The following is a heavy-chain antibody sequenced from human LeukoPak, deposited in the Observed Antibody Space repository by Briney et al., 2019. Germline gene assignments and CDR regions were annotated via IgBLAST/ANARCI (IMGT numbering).Heavy chain of an antibody. V-gene: IGHV3-74*01. J-gene: IGHJ4*02. CDR3: AGGSGTKCDY. Sequence: GGSLRLSCAASGFTLSGYWMHWVRQAPGKGLVWVSRINSDGRSTGYADSVKGRFTISRDNAKNTLYLQMNSLRAEDTAVYYCAGGSGTKCDYWGQGTLVTVSS. CDR2: INSDGRST. D-gene: IGHD1-26*01. CDR1: GFTLSGYW.